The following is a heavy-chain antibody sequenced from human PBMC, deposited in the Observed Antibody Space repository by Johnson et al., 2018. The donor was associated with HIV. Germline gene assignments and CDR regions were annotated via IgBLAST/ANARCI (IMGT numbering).Heavy chain of an antibody. Sequence: QVQLVESGGGVVQPGRSLRLSCAASGFTFSSYAMHWVRQAPGKGLEWVAVISYDGSNKYYADSVKGRFTISRDNSKNTLYLQMNSLRAEDTAVYYLARDRGNYYDSSGYYGLGAFDIWGQGTMVTVSS. CDR1: GFTFSSYA. V-gene: IGHV3-30-3*01. J-gene: IGHJ3*02. CDR2: ISYDGSNK. D-gene: IGHD3-22*01. CDR3: ARDRGNYYDSSGYYGLGAFDI.